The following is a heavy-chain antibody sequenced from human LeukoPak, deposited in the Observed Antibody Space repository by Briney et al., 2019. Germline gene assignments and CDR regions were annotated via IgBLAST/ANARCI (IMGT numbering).Heavy chain of an antibody. V-gene: IGHV3-21*04. Sequence: GGSLRLSCAASGFTFSSYSMNWVRQAPGKGLEWVSSISSSSSYIYYADSVKGRFTISRDNAKNSLYLQMNSLRAEDTAVYYCAKDRNWNTEGPFDYWGQGTLVTVSS. CDR1: GFTFSSYS. CDR2: ISSSSSYI. CDR3: AKDRNWNTEGPFDY. J-gene: IGHJ4*02. D-gene: IGHD1/OR15-1a*01.